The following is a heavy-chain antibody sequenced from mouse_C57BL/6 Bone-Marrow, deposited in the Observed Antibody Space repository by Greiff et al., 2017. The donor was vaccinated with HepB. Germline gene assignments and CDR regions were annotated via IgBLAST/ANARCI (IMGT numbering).Heavy chain of an antibody. CDR3: ARRYYGSSWYFDV. J-gene: IGHJ1*03. Sequence: QVQLQQSGAELVKPEASVKMSCKASGYTFTSYWITWVKQRPGQGLEWIGDIYPGSGSTNYNEKFKSKATLTVDTSSSTAYMQLSSLTSEDSAVYYCARRYYGSSWYFDVWGTGTTVTVSS. CDR1: GYTFTSYW. V-gene: IGHV1-55*01. D-gene: IGHD1-1*01. CDR2: IYPGSGST.